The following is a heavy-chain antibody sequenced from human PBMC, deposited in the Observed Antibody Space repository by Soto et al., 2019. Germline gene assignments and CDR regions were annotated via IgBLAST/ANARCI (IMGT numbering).Heavy chain of an antibody. CDR3: ARRSTIFGVALDY. J-gene: IGHJ4*02. D-gene: IGHD3-3*01. Sequence: PSETLSLTCTVSGGSISSYYWSWIRQPPGKGLEWIGYIYYSGSTNYNPSLKSRVTISVDTSKNQFSLKLSSVTAADTAVYYCARRSTIFGVALDYWGQGTLVTVSS. CDR2: IYYSGST. V-gene: IGHV4-59*08. CDR1: GGSISSYY.